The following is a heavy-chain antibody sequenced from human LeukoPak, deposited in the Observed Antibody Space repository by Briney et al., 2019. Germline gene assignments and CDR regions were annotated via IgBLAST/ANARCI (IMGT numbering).Heavy chain of an antibody. CDR1: GGPISSYY. CDR2: IYYSGST. J-gene: IGHJ5*02. Sequence: SETLSLTCTVSGGPISSYYWGWIRQPPGKGLEWIGSIYYSGSTYYNPSLKSRVTISVDTSKNQFSLKLSSVTAADTAVYYCARPTPYIAAATGWFDPWGQGTLVTVSS. CDR3: ARPTPYIAAATGWFDP. D-gene: IGHD6-13*01. V-gene: IGHV4-39*01.